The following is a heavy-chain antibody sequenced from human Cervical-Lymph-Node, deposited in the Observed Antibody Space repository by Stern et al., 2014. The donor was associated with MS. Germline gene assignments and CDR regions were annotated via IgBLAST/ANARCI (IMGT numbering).Heavy chain of an antibody. CDR2: IYYSGST. Sequence: QVQLQESGPGLVKPSETLSLTCTVSGGSVSSGSYYWSWLRQPPGKGLEWFGYIYYSGSTNYNPSLKSRVTISVDTSKNQFSLKLSSVTAADTAVYYCARDRLDSSHPLDYWGQGTLVTVSS. CDR3: ARDRLDSSHPLDY. D-gene: IGHD3-22*01. J-gene: IGHJ4*02. V-gene: IGHV4-61*01. CDR1: GGSVSSGSYY.